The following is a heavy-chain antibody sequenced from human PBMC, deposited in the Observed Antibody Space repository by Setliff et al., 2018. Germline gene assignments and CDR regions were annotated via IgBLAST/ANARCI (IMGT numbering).Heavy chain of an antibody. D-gene: IGHD2-15*01. CDR1: GFTFSSYG. V-gene: IGHV3-33*06. CDR3: AKEAANYYYYMDV. Sequence: GGSLRLSCAASGFTFSSYGMHWVRQAPGKGLEWVAVIWYDGSNKYYADSVKGRFTISRDNSKNTLYLQMNSLRAEDTAVYYYAKEAANYYYYMDVWGKGTTVTVSS. CDR2: IWYDGSNK. J-gene: IGHJ6*03.